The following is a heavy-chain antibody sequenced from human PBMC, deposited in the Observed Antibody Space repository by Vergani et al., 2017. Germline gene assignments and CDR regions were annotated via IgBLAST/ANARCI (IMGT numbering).Heavy chain of an antibody. D-gene: IGHD3-16*01. CDR2: IYSSGIT. CDR1: GGSISSYY. V-gene: IGHV4-59*01. J-gene: IGHJ5*02. Sequence: QVQLQESGPGLVKPSETLSLTCTVSGGSISSYYWSWIRQPQGKGLEWIGYIYSSGITNYNPSLTSRVPISVDTSKTQFSLKLSSVTAADTAVYYCARDNYVWGSYSSYGLYIWFDPWGQGTLVTVSS. CDR3: ARDNYVWGSYSSYGLYIWFDP.